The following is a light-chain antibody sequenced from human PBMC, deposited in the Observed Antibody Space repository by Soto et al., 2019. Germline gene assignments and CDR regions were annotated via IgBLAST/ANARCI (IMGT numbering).Light chain of an antibody. V-gene: IGKV3-15*01. J-gene: IGKJ5*01. CDR1: QSLSSN. CDR2: GAS. CDR3: QQYNNWPLA. Sequence: EIVMTHSPATLSVSPCERVTLSSRASQSLSSNLAWYQQKPGQAPRLLIYGASTRATDIPARFSGSGSGTEFTLTISSLQSEDFAVYFCQQYNNWPLAFGQGTRLEIK.